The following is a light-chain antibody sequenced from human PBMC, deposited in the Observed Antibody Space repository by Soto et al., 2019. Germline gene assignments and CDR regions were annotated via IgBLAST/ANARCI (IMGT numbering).Light chain of an antibody. CDR2: GAF. Sequence: EIVMTQSPVTLSVSPGERATLSCRASQSVSSNLAWYQQKPGQAPSLLIYGAFTRATGIPARFSGTGSGTEFTLTISSLQSGDFALYYCQQYNDWPLTFGQGTK. CDR1: QSVSSN. CDR3: QQYNDWPLT. J-gene: IGKJ1*01. V-gene: IGKV3-15*01.